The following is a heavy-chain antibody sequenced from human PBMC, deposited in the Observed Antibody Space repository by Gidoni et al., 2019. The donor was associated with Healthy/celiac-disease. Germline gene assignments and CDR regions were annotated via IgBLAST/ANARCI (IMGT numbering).Heavy chain of an antibody. D-gene: IGHD3-22*01. CDR2: ISSSGSTI. V-gene: IGHV3-11*01. Sequence: QVQLVESGGGLVKPGGSLRLSWSASGFTFSDSYLSWIRQAPGKGLEWVSYISSSGSTIYYADSVKGRFTISRDNANNSLYLQMNSLRAEDTAVYYCAGGFGDYYDSSGYYLQFDYWGQGTLVTVSS. CDR1: GFTFSDSY. CDR3: AGGFGDYYDSSGYYLQFDY. J-gene: IGHJ4*02.